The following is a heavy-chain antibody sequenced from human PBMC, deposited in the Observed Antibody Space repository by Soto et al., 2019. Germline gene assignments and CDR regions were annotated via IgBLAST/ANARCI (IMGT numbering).Heavy chain of an antibody. CDR1: GGSISSYY. J-gene: IGHJ4*02. D-gene: IGHD6-13*01. V-gene: IGHV4-59*01. Sequence: PSETLSLTCTVSGGSISSYYWSWIRQPPGKGLEWIGYISYSGSTNYNPSLKSRVTISVDTSKNQFSLKLSSVTAADTAVYYCARAYSSSWYQNFLDCWGQGTLVNVSS. CDR2: ISYSGST. CDR3: ARAYSSSWYQNFLDC.